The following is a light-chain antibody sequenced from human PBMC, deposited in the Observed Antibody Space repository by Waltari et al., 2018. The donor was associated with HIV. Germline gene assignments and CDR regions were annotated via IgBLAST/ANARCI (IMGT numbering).Light chain of an antibody. CDR3: QKYNSALRT. CDR2: AAS. CDR1: QGISNY. V-gene: IGKV1-27*01. Sequence: DIQMTQSPSSLSASVGDRVTITCRASQGISNYLAWYQQKPGKVPKLLIYAASTLQSGVPSRFMGSGSGTDFTLTISSLQPEDVATYYCQKYNSALRTFGQGTKVEIK. J-gene: IGKJ1*01.